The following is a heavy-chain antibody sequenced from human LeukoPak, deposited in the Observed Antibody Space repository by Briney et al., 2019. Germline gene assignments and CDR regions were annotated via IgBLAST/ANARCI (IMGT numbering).Heavy chain of an antibody. CDR2: IIHSGTT. J-gene: IGHJ3*02. CDR3: ARAPLTVAFDI. Sequence: PSETLSLTCAVYGGSFSGYYWSWIRQPPGKGLEWIGEIIHSGTTNYNSSLKSRVTISLDTSKNQFSLKLSSVTAADTAVYYCARAPLTVAFDIWGQGTMVTVSS. D-gene: IGHD4-17*01. CDR1: GGSFSGYY. V-gene: IGHV4-34*12.